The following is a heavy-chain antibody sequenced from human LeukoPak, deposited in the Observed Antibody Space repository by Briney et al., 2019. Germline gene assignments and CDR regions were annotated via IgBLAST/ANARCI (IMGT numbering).Heavy chain of an antibody. CDR2: IYSGGST. CDR1: GFTVSSNY. D-gene: IGHD4-17*01. CDR3: ARTGGYYGDYPFDY. Sequence: GGSLRLSCAASGFTVSSNYMSWVRQAPGKGLEWVSVIYSGGSTYYADSVKGRFTISRDNSKKTLYLQMNSLRAEDTAVYYCARTGGYYGDYPFDYWGQGTLVTVSS. V-gene: IGHV3-66*01. J-gene: IGHJ4*02.